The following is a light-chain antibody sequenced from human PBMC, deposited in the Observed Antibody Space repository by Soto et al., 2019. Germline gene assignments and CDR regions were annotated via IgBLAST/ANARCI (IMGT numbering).Light chain of an antibody. J-gene: IGKJ1*01. CDR3: QQYRNWPRT. V-gene: IGKV3-15*01. Sequence: EIVMTQSPATLSVSPGERATLSCRASQRVGGSLAWYQQKPGQAPGLLIYGASTRATGVPARFSGSGSGTEFTLTISSLQSEDFAVYYCQQYRNWPRTFGQGTKVEIK. CDR2: GAS. CDR1: QRVGGS.